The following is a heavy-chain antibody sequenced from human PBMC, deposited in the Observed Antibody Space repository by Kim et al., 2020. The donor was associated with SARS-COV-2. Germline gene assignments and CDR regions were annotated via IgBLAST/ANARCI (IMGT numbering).Heavy chain of an antibody. J-gene: IGHJ4*02. Sequence: PSIRSRLTISVDTSKNQFSLKLSSVTAAATAVYYCARAGCITGTGYFLEYWGQGTLVTVSS. CDR3: ARAGCITGTGYFLEY. D-gene: IGHD1-7*01. V-gene: IGHV4-34*13.